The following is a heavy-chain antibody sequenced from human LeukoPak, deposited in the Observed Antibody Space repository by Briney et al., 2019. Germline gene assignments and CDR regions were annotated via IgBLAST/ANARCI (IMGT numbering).Heavy chain of an antibody. CDR3: ASLTRISLFDI. CDR2: IYYSGST. D-gene: IGHD3-10*01. CDR1: GGSISSYY. J-gene: IGHJ3*02. Sequence: SETLSLTCTVSGGSISSYYWSWIRQPPGKGLEWIGYIYYSGSTNYNPSLKSRVTISVDTSKNQFSLKLSSVTAADTAVYYCASLTRISLFDIWGQGTMVTVSS. V-gene: IGHV4-59*01.